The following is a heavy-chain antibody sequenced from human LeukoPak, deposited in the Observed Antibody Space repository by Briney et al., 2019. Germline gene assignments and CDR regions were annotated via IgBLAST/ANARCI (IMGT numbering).Heavy chain of an antibody. CDR2: ISYSGSN. CDR1: GDSISSSY. J-gene: IGHJ5*02. D-gene: IGHD5-18*01. V-gene: IGHV4-59*01. Sequence: SETLSLTCTVSGDSISSSYWSWLRQPPGKGLEWIGYISYSGSNSSNPSLRSRVTISVDTSKNQFSLRLTSVTAADTAMYYCARGGQLNWFDPWGQGTLVTVSS. CDR3: ARGGQLNWFDP.